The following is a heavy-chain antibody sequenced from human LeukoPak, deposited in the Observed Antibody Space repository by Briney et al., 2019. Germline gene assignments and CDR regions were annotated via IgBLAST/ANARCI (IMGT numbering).Heavy chain of an antibody. D-gene: IGHD1-14*01. CDR1: GGSISNSNYY. CDR2: IYYKGYT. V-gene: IGHV4-39*07. Sequence: SETLSLTGTVSGGSISNSNYYWDWIRQPPGKGVEWIGSIYYKGYTYYNPSLKSRGTISVDTSKNQFSQKLSSVTAADTAVHYCARHRYLWPNYWYFDLWGRGTLVTVSS. J-gene: IGHJ2*01. CDR3: ARHRYLWPNYWYFDL.